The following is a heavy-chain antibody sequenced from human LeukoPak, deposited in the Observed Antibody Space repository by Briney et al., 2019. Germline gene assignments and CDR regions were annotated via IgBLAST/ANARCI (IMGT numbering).Heavy chain of an antibody. Sequence: GGSLRLSCAASGFTFSSYAMSWVRQAPGKGLEWVSAISGSGGSTYYADSVKGRFTISRDNSKDTLYLQMNSLRAEDTAVYYCAKAVVPAATVTNWFDPWGQGTLVTVSS. CDR3: AKAVVPAATVTNWFDP. J-gene: IGHJ5*02. CDR2: ISGSGGST. CDR1: GFTFSSYA. V-gene: IGHV3-23*01. D-gene: IGHD2-2*01.